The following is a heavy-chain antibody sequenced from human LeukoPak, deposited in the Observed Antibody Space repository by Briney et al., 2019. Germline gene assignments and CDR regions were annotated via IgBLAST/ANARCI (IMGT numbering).Heavy chain of an antibody. D-gene: IGHD3-16*02. CDR2: INPSGGST. Sequence: ASVNVSCKASGYTFISYYRHWVRQAPGQGLEWMGIINPSGGSTSYARKFQGRVTMTRDTSTSTVYMEQRSLRSEDTAVYYCARDLYVWGSYRRSDVFDYWAQGTLVTVSS. J-gene: IGHJ4*02. CDR3: ARDLYVWGSYRRSDVFDY. V-gene: IGHV1-46*01. CDR1: GYTFISYY.